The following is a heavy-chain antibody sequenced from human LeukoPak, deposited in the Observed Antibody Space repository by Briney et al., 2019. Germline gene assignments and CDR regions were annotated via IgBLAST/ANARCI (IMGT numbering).Heavy chain of an antibody. CDR1: GGSFTSGNYY. CDR2: IYYSGST. CDR3: ARWATVITSYNWFDP. Sequence: PSETLSLTCTVSGGSFTSGNYYWSWLRQPPGKGLEWIGYIYYSGSTNYNPSLKSRVSMSVDTSKNQFSLKLSSVIAADTAVYYCARWATVITSYNWFDPWGQGTLVTVSS. J-gene: IGHJ5*02. D-gene: IGHD4-23*01. V-gene: IGHV4-61*01.